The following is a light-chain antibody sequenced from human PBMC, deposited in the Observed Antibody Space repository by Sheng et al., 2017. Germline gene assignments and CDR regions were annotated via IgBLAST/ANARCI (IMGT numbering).Light chain of an antibody. Sequence: QTVVTQEPSLTVSPGGTVTLTCGSSTGAVTSGFYPNWFQHKPGQAPRSLIYSTTNKQSWTPARFSGSLLGGKAALTLSAVRPEDEADYYCLIYYGGAWVFGGGTKLTVL. V-gene: IGLV7-43*01. CDR2: STT. CDR1: TGAVTSGFY. J-gene: IGLJ3*02. CDR3: LIYYGGAWV.